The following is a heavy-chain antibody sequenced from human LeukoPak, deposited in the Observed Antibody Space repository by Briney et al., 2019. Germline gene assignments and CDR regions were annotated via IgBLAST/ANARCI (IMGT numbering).Heavy chain of an antibody. CDR2: IYYCGST. Sequence: SETLSLTCTVSGGSISSYYWSWIRQPPGKGLEWIGYIYYCGSTNYNPSLRSRVTISVDTSKNQFSLKLSSVTAADTAVYYCARVHDYSNYVYYYYYGMDVWGQGTTVTVSS. V-gene: IGHV4-59*01. CDR3: ARVHDYSNYVYYYYYGMDV. D-gene: IGHD4-11*01. J-gene: IGHJ6*02. CDR1: GGSISSYY.